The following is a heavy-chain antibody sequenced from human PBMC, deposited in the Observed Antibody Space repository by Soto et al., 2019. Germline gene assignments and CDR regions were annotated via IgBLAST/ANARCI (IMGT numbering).Heavy chain of an antibody. CDR1: GFTFSSYS. J-gene: IGHJ4*02. CDR3: ARDNRRYYYGSGSRTLDY. CDR2: ISSSSSTI. D-gene: IGHD3-10*01. Sequence: EVQLVESGGGLVQPGGSLRLSCAASGFTFSSYSMNWVRQAPGKGLEWVSYISSSSSTIYYADSVKGRFTISRDNAKSSLYLQMNSLRDEDTAVYYCARDNRRYYYGSGSRTLDYWGQGTLVTVSS. V-gene: IGHV3-48*02.